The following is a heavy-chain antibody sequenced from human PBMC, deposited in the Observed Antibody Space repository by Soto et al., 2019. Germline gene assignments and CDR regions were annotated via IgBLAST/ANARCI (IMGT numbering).Heavy chain of an antibody. CDR3: ARVGDSYGYDY. Sequence: EVQLVESGGGLVQPGGSLRLSCAASGFTFTNYDMHWVRQATGKGLECVSAVGSAGDTYYPGSVKGRFSISRENAKNSLYLQMNSLRAEDTAVYYCARVGDSYGYDYWGQGTLVTVSS. CDR1: GFTFTNYD. J-gene: IGHJ4*02. V-gene: IGHV3-13*01. D-gene: IGHD5-18*01. CDR2: VGSAGDT.